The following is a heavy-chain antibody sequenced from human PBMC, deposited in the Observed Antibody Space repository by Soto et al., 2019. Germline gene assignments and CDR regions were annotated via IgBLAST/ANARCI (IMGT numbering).Heavy chain of an antibody. D-gene: IGHD3-16*01. CDR2: ISYDGSNK. J-gene: IGHJ3*02. Sequence: QVQLVESGGGVVQPGRSLRLSCAASGFTFSSYGMHWVRQAPGKGLEWVAVISYDGSNKYYADSVKGRFTISRDNSKNTLYLQMNSLIAEDTAVYYCAKDIRDDYVWGSNFDIWGQGTMVTVSS. CDR1: GFTFSSYG. V-gene: IGHV3-30*18. CDR3: AKDIRDDYVWGSNFDI.